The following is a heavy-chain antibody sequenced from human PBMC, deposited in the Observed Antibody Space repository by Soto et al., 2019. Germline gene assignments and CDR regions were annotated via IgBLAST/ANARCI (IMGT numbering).Heavy chain of an antibody. CDR2: IYSNGKA. CDR3: ARERTYQMSCDDTFDI. V-gene: IGHV4-4*07. Sequence: SETLSLTCTVSGGSLSNYNWNWVRQSAGKGLEWIGRIYSNGKAYYNPSLKSRVTMSLDALNNQVSLRLSSVTAADTAKYYCARERTYQMSCDDTFDIWGLGTMVTVSS. J-gene: IGHJ3*02. CDR1: GGSLSNYN. D-gene: IGHD2-21*01.